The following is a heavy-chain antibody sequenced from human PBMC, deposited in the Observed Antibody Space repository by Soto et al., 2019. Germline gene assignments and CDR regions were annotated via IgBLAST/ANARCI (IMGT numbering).Heavy chain of an antibody. J-gene: IGHJ4*02. CDR3: ARGSCSSTSCYKEYYFDL. V-gene: IGHV1-69*01. D-gene: IGHD2-2*02. CDR1: GGTFSGYA. CDR2: IIPMFGTS. Sequence: QVQLVQSGAEVKTPGSSVKVSCKASGGTFSGYAISWVRQAPGQGLEWMGEIIPMFGTSNYAQKFQGRVTITADESTSTAYMELSSLRSEDTAVYYCARGSCSSTSCYKEYYFDLWGQGTLVTVSS.